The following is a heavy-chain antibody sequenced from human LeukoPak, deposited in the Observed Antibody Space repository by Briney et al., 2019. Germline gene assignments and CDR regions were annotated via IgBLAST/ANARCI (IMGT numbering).Heavy chain of an antibody. D-gene: IGHD3-22*01. CDR3: AKRVPDSSSWPCFDY. Sequence: PGGSLRLSCAASGFTFSSCAMSWVRQAPGKGLEWVSAISDTGGHTYYAASVKGRFTISRDNSQNTLYLQMNSLRAEDTALYYCAKRVPDSSSWPCFDYWGQGALVTVSS. V-gene: IGHV3-23*01. CDR2: ISDTGGHT. CDR1: GFTFSSCA. J-gene: IGHJ4*02.